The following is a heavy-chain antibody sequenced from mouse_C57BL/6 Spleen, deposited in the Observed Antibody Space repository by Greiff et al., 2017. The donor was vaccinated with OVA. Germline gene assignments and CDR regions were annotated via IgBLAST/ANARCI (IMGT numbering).Heavy chain of an antibody. CDR3: ARGTISYGGPAY. D-gene: IGHD1-1*02. V-gene: IGHV1-55*01. CDR2: IYPGSGST. Sequence: VQLQQPGAELVKPGASVKMSCKASGYTFTSYWITWVKQRPGQGLEWIGDIYPGSGSTNYNEKFKSKATLTVDTSSSTAYMQLSSLTSEDSAVYSCARGTISYGGPAYWGQGTTLTVSS. J-gene: IGHJ2*01. CDR1: GYTFTSYW.